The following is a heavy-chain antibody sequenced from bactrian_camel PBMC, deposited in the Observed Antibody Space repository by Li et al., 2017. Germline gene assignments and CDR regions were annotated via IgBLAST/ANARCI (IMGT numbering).Heavy chain of an antibody. Sequence: QLVESGGGLVQPGGSLKLSCGASGFTFSSYAMSWVRQAPGNGFEWVSRIVGSDDYYADSVKGRFTISRDNAKNTLYLEMNSLKTDDTAKYYCASVGYDNDWYSSDFASWGQGTQVTVS. J-gene: IGHJ6*01. CDR2: IVGSDD. V-gene: IGHV3S35*01. CDR1: GFTFSSYA. D-gene: IGHD4*01. CDR3: ASVGYDNDWYSSDFAS.